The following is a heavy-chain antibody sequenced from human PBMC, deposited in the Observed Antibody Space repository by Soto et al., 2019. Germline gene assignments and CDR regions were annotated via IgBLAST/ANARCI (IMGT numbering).Heavy chain of an antibody. CDR1: GLTVSSSY. J-gene: IGHJ4*02. CDR2: IYSAGST. V-gene: IGHV3-53*01. D-gene: IGHD5-18*01. CDR3: ARAREPAYSSAIFFDI. Sequence: SLRLSCAASGLTVSSSYMSWVRQAPGKGLQWVSVIYSAGSTYYANSVKGRFTISRDISTNMVYLQMSSLTDEDTAVYYCARAREPAYSSAIFFDIWGQGALVTVS.